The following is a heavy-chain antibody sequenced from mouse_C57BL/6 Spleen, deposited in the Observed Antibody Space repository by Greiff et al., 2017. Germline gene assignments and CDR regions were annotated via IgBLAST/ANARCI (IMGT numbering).Heavy chain of an antibody. V-gene: IGHV7-3*01. Sequence: EVQVVESGGGLVQPGGSLSLSCAASGFTFTDYYMSWVRQPPGKALEWLGFIRNKANGYTTEYSASVKGRFTISRDNYQSILYLQMNALRAEDSATYYCARSTVVARGYFDVWGTGTTVTVSS. CDR3: ARSTVVARGYFDV. CDR1: GFTFTDYY. J-gene: IGHJ1*03. CDR2: IRNKANGYTT. D-gene: IGHD1-1*01.